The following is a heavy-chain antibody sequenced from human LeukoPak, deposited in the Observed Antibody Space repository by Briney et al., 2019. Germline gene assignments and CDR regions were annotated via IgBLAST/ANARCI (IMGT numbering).Heavy chain of an antibody. J-gene: IGHJ4*02. CDR1: SGSISSSSYY. CDR3: ARIDTVFDY. D-gene: IGHD4-17*01. V-gene: IGHV4-39*01. CDR2: IYYSGST. Sequence: PSETLSLTCTVSSGSISSSSYYWGWIRQPPGKGLEWIGSIYYSGSTYYNPSLKSRVTISVDTSKNQFSLKLSSVTAADTAVYYCARIDTVFDYWGQGTLVTVSS.